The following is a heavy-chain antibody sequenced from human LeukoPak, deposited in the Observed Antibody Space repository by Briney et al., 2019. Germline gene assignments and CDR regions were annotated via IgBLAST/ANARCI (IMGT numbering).Heavy chain of an antibody. CDR1: GFTFDIYA. CDR2: ISGNSGSI. J-gene: IGHJ4*02. V-gene: IGHV3-9*01. CDR3: AKDPTRGEWLVPDYFDY. Sequence: GGSLRLSWPPAGFTFDIYAMDWVRHDAGKGLGWHSGISGNSGSIGYADSVKGRFTSSRDNAKNSLYLQMNSLRAEDTALYYCAKDPTRGEWLVPDYFDYWGQGTLVTVSS. D-gene: IGHD6-19*01.